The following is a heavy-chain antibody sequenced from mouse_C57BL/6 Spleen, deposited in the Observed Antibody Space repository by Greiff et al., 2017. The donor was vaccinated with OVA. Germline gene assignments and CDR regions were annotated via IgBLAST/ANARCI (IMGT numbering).Heavy chain of an antibody. CDR1: GYTFTSYW. CDR3: ARVEEITTVPLTGYYFDY. V-gene: IGHV1-50*01. J-gene: IGHJ2*01. CDR2: LDPSDSYT. Sequence: QVQLQQPGAELVKPGASVKLSCKASGYTFTSYWMQWVKQRPGQGLEWIGELDPSDSYTNYNQKFKGKATLTVDTSSSTAYMQLSSLTSEDSAVYYCARVEEITTVPLTGYYFDYWGQGTTLTVSS. D-gene: IGHD1-1*01.